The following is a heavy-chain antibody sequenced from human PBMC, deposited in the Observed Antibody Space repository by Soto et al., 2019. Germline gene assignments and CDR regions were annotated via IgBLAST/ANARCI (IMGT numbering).Heavy chain of an antibody. CDR2: VFHSGTT. J-gene: IGHJ4*02. Sequence: SSETLSLTCAVSGYSINSGYYWGWIRRSPGKGLEWIGSVFHSGTTYSTPSLKTRLTISVDTSKNQFSLDLNAVTAADTAVYYFVRDFGDLHDFWGGSDYWGKGIPVTVSS. CDR3: VRDFGDLHDFWGGSDY. D-gene: IGHD3-3*01. CDR1: GYSINSGYY. V-gene: IGHV4-38-2*02.